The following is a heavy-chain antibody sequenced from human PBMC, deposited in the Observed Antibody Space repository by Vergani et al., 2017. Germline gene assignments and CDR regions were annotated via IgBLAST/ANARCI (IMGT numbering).Heavy chain of an antibody. Sequence: QVHLVESGGGVVQPGRSLRLSCVVSVFPSMFSAMPWAGKARGKGVEWVAVISYDGTQKYYADSVKGRITISRDNSESTLDLQMSSLRTDDTTVYYCATKSCGTPGCQIGYFSEWGQGTLVTVSS. J-gene: IGHJ1*01. CDR2: ISYDGTQK. D-gene: IGHD1-1*01. CDR3: ATKSCGTPGCQIGYFSE. CDR1: VFPSMFSA. V-gene: IGHV3-30*03.